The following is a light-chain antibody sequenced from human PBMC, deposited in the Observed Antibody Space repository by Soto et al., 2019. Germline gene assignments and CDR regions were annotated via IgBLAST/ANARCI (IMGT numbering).Light chain of an antibody. CDR1: QSVTSY. CDR2: GAS. CDR3: QQYGSSPRT. Sequence: EIVLTHSPGTLSLSPGERSTLSFRASQSVTSYLAWYQQKPGQTPRLLIYGASGRATGIPDRFSGSGSGTDFTLTINRLEPEDFAVYYCQQYGSSPRTFGQGTKVDIK. J-gene: IGKJ1*01. V-gene: IGKV3-20*01.